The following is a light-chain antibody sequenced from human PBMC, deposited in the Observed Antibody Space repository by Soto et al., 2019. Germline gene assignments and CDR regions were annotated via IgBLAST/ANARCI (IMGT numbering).Light chain of an antibody. CDR1: QSVSSY. V-gene: IGKV3-11*01. Sequence: EIVLTQSPATLSLSPGERATLSCRASQSVSSYLAWYQQKPGQAPSLLIYDASNRATGIPARFSRSGSGTAFTLTISSLVPEDFAVYDCQQRRNWPPYTFGQGTKLEIK. J-gene: IGKJ2*01. CDR3: QQRRNWPPYT. CDR2: DAS.